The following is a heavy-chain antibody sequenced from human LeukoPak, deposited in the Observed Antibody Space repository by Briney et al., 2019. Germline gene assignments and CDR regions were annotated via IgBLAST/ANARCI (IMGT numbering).Heavy chain of an antibody. Sequence: SETLSLTCTVSGGSISSYYWSWIRQPPGKGLEWIGYIYYSGSTNYNPSLKSRVTISVDTSKNQFSLKLSSVTAADTAVYYCARSGSSGYYLYWGQGTLVTVSS. D-gene: IGHD3-22*01. CDR2: IYYSGST. CDR1: GGSISSYY. J-gene: IGHJ4*02. CDR3: ARSGSSGYYLY. V-gene: IGHV4-59*01.